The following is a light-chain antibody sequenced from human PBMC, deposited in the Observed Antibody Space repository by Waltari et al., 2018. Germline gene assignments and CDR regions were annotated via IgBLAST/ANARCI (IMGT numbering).Light chain of an antibody. CDR1: SSDVGDHNY. Sequence: QSALTQPASVTGSPGPSITISCTGSSSDVGDHNYVSWYQQHPGKVPKLLVFDVTHRPSGVSDRFSGSKSGNTASLTISGLQAEDEGDYYCSTYTTGVVFGGGTKLTVL. V-gene: IGLV2-14*03. CDR2: DVT. CDR3: STYTTGVV. J-gene: IGLJ2*01.